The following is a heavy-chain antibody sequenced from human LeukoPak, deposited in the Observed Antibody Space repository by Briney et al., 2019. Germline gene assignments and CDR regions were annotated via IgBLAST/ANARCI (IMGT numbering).Heavy chain of an antibody. V-gene: IGHV5-51*01. CDR3: ARHAVVAATAYYFDY. J-gene: IGHJ4*02. CDR1: GDSFTRYW. D-gene: IGHD2-15*01. Sequence: GESLKISCEGSGDSFTRYWIGWVRQMPGKGLELMGIIYPGDSDTRYSPSFQGQVTISADKSISTAYLQWSSLKASDTAMYYCARHAVVAATAYYFDYWGQGTLVTVSS. CDR2: IYPGDSDT.